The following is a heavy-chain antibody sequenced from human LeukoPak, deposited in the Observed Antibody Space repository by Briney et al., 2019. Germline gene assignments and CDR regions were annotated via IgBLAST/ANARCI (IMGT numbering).Heavy chain of an antibody. CDR2: ISYDGSNK. CDR3: ARGGPKLRYFDY. CDR1: GFTFSSYA. Sequence: GGSLRLSCAASGFTFSSYAMHWVRQAPGKGLEWVAVISYDGSNKYYADSVKGRFTISRDNSKNTLYLQMNSLRAEDTAVYYCARGGPKLRYFDYWGQGTLVTVSS. D-gene: IGHD3-9*01. V-gene: IGHV3-30-3*01. J-gene: IGHJ4*02.